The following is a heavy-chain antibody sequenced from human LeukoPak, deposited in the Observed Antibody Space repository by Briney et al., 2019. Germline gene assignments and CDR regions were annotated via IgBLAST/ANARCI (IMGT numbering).Heavy chain of an antibody. J-gene: IGHJ4*02. CDR2: FNSDGSST. V-gene: IGHV3-74*01. CDR3: AKGAGIVVPGTILH. D-gene: IGHD6-19*01. CDR1: GFTFSTYW. Sequence: GSLRLSCAASGFTFSTYWMHWVRQAPGKGLVWVSRFNSDGSSTYYADSVKGRFTISRDNAKNTLYLQMNSLRAEDTAVYYCAKGAGIVVPGTILHWGQGILVIVSS.